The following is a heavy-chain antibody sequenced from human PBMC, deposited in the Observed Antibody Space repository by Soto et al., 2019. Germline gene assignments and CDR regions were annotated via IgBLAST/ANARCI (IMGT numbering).Heavy chain of an antibody. CDR1: FTFSSYA. Sequence: FTFSSYAMHWVRQAPGKGLEWVAVISYDGSNKYYADSVKGRFTISRDNSKNTLYLQMNSLRAEDTAVYYCARDSGFSYDSSGYYFNWFDPWGQGTLVTVSS. CDR3: ARDSGFSYDSSGYYFNWFDP. CDR2: ISYDGSNK. V-gene: IGHV3-30-3*01. D-gene: IGHD3-22*01. J-gene: IGHJ5*02.